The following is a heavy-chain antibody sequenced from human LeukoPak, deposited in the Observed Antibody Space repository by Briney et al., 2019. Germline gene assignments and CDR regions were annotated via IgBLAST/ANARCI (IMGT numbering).Heavy chain of an antibody. V-gene: IGHV3-30-3*01. D-gene: IGHD3-16*01. CDR2: ISYDGSNK. CDR1: GFTFSSYA. J-gene: IGHJ4*02. CDR3: AKDRGY. Sequence: GALRLSCAASGFTFSSYAMHWVRQAPGKGLEWVAVISYDGSNKYYADSVKGRFTISRDNSKNTLYLQMNSLRAEDTAVYYCAKDRGYWGQGTLVTVSS.